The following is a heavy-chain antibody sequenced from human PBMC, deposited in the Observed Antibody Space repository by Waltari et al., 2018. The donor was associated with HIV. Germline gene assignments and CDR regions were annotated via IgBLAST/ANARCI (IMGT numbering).Heavy chain of an antibody. CDR1: GGSFSGYY. CDR3: ARGQPFYYDSSGYYYYFDY. V-gene: IGHV4-34*01. J-gene: IGHJ4*02. CDR2: INHSGST. D-gene: IGHD3-22*01. Sequence: QVQLQQWGAGLLKPSETLSLTCAVYGGSFSGYYWSWIRQPPGQGLEWIGEINHSGSTNYNPSLKSRVTISVDTSKNQFSLKLSSVTAADTAVYYCARGQPFYYDSSGYYYYFDYWGQGTLVTVSS.